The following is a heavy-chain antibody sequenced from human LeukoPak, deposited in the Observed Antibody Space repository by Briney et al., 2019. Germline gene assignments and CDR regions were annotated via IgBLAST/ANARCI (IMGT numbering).Heavy chain of an antibody. Sequence: GGSLRLSCAASGFTFSSYGMHWVRQAPGKGLEWVAFIRYDGSNKYYADSVKGRFTISRDNSKNTLYLQMNSLRAEDTAVYYCARANYVGEGGYYFDYWGQGTLVTVSS. D-gene: IGHD3-16*01. CDR2: IRYDGSNK. CDR3: ARANYVGEGGYYFDY. J-gene: IGHJ4*02. CDR1: GFTFSSYG. V-gene: IGHV3-30*02.